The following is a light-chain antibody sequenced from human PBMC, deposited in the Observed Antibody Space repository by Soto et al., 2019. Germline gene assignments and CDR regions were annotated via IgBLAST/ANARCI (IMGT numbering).Light chain of an antibody. CDR2: DAA. Sequence: EIVLTQSPATLSLSPGERATRSCRSRQSVSSYLAWYQQKPGQAPRLLIYDAANRATGIPARIGGSGSGTDFTLTISSLEPEDFAVYYCQQRSSWPGTFGQGTKV. CDR1: QSVSSY. V-gene: IGKV3-11*01. J-gene: IGKJ1*01. CDR3: QQRSSWPGT.